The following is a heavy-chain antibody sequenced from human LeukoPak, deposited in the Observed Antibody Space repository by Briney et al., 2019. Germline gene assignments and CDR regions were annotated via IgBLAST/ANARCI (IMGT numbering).Heavy chain of an antibody. CDR2: IYHSGST. V-gene: IGHV4-38-2*01. CDR3: AGGWFGELSAWFDP. D-gene: IGHD3-10*01. J-gene: IGHJ5*02. Sequence: SETLSLTCAVSGYSISSGYYWGWIRQPPGKGLEWIGSIYHSGSTYYNPSLKSRVTISVDTSKNQFSLRLSSVTAADTAVYYCAGGWFGELSAWFDPWGQGTLVTVSS. CDR1: GYSISSGYY.